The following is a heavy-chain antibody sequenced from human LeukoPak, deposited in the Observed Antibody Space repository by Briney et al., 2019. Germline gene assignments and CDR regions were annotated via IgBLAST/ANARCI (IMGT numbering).Heavy chain of an antibody. V-gene: IGHV1-2*02. CDR3: ARYTRRGYSSGWKGNWFDP. CDR2: IDPYSGGT. J-gene: IGHJ5*02. Sequence: ASVKVSCKASGYNFNEYYMHWVRQAPGKGPEWMGWIDPYSGGTNSAQQFQGRVTMTRDTSISTAYMELSRLRSDDTAVYYCARYTRRGYSSGWKGNWFDPWGQGTLVTVSS. D-gene: IGHD6-19*01. CDR1: GYNFNEYY.